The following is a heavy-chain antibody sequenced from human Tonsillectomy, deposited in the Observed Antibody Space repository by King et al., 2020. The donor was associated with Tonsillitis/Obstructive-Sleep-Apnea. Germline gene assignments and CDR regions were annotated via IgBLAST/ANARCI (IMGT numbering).Heavy chain of an antibody. J-gene: IGHJ4*02. CDR3: ARLAFLDYLPVYYFDY. V-gene: IGHV4-39*01. CDR1: GGSINNNNYY. CDR2: MYYTGST. D-gene: IGHD3-3*02. Sequence: MQLQESGPGLVKPSETLSLTCTVSGGSINNNNYYWAWMRQPPGKGPKWIGTMYYTGSTYYNPSLKTRVTISVDTSKNQFSLRLSSVAAADTALYYCARLAFLDYLPVYYFDYWGQGTLVTVSA.